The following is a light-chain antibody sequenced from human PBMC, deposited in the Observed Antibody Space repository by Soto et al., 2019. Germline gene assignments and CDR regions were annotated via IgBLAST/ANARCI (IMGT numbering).Light chain of an antibody. J-gene: IGKJ5*01. V-gene: IGKV3-11*01. CDR1: QSVGSY. CDR2: DAS. CDR3: QQRNNWPRIT. Sequence: EALLTQSQATLSLSPGERATLSCRASQSVGSYLAWYQQKPGQAPRLLIYDASKRATDIPTRFSGSGSGTDFNLTISSLEPEDFAVYYCQQRNNWPRITFVQGTRLEMK.